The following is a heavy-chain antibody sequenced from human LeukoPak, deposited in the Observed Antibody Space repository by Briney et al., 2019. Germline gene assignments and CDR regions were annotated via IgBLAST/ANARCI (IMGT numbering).Heavy chain of an antibody. CDR2: INPNSGGT. CDR3: ARGRKPFSGTAIYSGNWFDP. V-gene: IGHV1-2*02. J-gene: IGHJ5*02. CDR1: GYTFTGYH. D-gene: IGHD3-10*02. Sequence: ASVKVSCKASGYTFTGYHMHWVRQAPGQGLEWMGWINPNSGGTNYAQKFQGRVTMTRDTSISTAYMDLSRLRSDDTAVYYCARGRKPFSGTAIYSGNWFDPWGQGTLVTVSS.